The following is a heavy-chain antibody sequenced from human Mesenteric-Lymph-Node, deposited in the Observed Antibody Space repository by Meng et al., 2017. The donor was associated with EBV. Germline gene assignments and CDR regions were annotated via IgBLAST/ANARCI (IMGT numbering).Heavy chain of an antibody. V-gene: IGHV1-3*01. J-gene: IGHJ4*02. Sequence: QGQLGRSGAGVKKPWASVKVSWLALGSSLRTYAIHWVRQAPGQRLEFVGWLNAANGNTRYSQRLQGRVTLTSDTSASTAYMELTSLISEDAAVYYCVREGSSWYGGGFYDYWGQGTLVTVSS. CDR3: VREGSSWYGGGFYDY. D-gene: IGHD6-13*01. CDR2: LNAANGNT. CDR1: GSSLRTYA.